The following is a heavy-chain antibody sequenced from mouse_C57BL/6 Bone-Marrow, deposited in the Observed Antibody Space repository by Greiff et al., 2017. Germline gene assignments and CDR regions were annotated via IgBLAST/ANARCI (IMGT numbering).Heavy chain of an antibody. D-gene: IGHD3-2*02. V-gene: IGHV1-69*01. CDR2: IDPSDSYP. Sequence: QVQLQQPGAELVMPGASVKLSCKASGYTFPSYWMHWVKQRPGQGLAWIGEIDPSDSYPNYNQKFKGKSTLTVDKSSSTAYMQLSSLTSEDSAVYYCAREVSSGYYSLDYWGQGTSVTVSS. CDR1: GYTFPSYW. CDR3: AREVSSGYYSLDY. J-gene: IGHJ4*01.